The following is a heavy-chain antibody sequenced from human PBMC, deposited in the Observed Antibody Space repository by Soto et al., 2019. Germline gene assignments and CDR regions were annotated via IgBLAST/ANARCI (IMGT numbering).Heavy chain of an antibody. V-gene: IGHV4-30-4*01. J-gene: IGHJ6*02. CDR3: ARDRYYGSGTYYNFYSGMDV. D-gene: IGHD3-10*01. CDR1: GGSITSGDYY. Sequence: SETLSLTCTVSGGSITSGDYYWTWAPQPPGKGRVWIGNLFHSGSTYYTPSLQSRVTISLDTSKNHFSLKLSSLTPADTAVYYCARDRYYGSGTYYNFYSGMDVWGQGTTVTVSS. CDR2: LFHSGST.